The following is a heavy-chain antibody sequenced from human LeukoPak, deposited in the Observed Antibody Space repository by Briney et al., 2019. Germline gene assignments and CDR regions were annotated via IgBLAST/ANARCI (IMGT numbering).Heavy chain of an antibody. J-gene: IGHJ5*02. CDR2: INTNTGNP. V-gene: IGHV7-4-1*02. Sequence: VASVKVSCKASGYTFTGYAMNWVRQAPGQGLEWMGWINTNTGNPTYAQGFTGRFVFSLDTSVSTAYLQISSLKAEDTAVYYCARAASLVVVVAATLSNWFDPWGQGTLVTVSS. D-gene: IGHD2-15*01. CDR1: GYTFTGYA. CDR3: ARAASLVVVVAATLSNWFDP.